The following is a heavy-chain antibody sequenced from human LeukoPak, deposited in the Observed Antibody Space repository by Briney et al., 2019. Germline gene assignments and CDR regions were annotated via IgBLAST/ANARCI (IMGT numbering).Heavy chain of an antibody. V-gene: IGHV4-31*03. J-gene: IGHJ4*02. CDR3: ARAGYDSSGYSTYYFDY. CDR2: IYYSGNA. Sequence: SETLSLTCIVSGGSIRSGGYYWSWIRQHPGKGLEWIGYIYYSGNAYYNPSLTSRVTISVDASKNQFSLKLSSVTAADTAVYYCARAGYDSSGYSTYYFDYWGQGTLVTVSS. CDR1: GGSIRSGGYY. D-gene: IGHD3-22*01.